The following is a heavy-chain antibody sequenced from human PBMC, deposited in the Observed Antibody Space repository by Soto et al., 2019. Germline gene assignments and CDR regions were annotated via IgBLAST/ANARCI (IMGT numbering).Heavy chain of an antibody. CDR3: ARRAFGSSRSFDI. CDR2: ISDSGGLT. V-gene: IGHV3-23*01. Sequence: GESLKISCAASGFAFSSHPMSWVRQAPERGLEWVSGISDSGGLTYNADSVKGRFTISRDNSKNTLYLQMNSLRAEDTALYYCARRAFGSSRSFDIWGQRTMVTVSS. D-gene: IGHD6-6*01. J-gene: IGHJ3*02. CDR1: GFAFSSHP.